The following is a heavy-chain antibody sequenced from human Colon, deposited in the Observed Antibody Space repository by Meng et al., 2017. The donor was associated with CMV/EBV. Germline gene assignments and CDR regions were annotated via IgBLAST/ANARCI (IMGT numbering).Heavy chain of an antibody. D-gene: IGHD6-13*01. CDR3: ATGSVAADGKGY. J-gene: IGHJ1*01. Sequence: CNASGYMFTRYNINWVRQAPGQWLEWMGYINPKTANPTYVQGFTGRFVFSLDTSVSTAYLQISSLEAEDTAVYYCATGSVAADGKGYWGQGTLVTVSS. CDR1: GYMFTRYN. CDR2: INPKTANP. V-gene: IGHV7-4-1*02.